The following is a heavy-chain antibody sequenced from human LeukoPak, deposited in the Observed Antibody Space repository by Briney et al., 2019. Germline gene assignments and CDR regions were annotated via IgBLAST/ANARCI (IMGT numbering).Heavy chain of an antibody. CDR1: GYTFTGYY. CDR3: ARGDTSGSYHNYYYYYGMDV. D-gene: IGHD1-26*01. J-gene: IGHJ6*02. CDR2: INPNSGGT. V-gene: IGHV1-2*02. Sequence: ASVTVSCKASGYTFTGYYMHWVRQAPGQGLEWMGWINPNSGGTNYAQKFQGRVTMTRDTSISTAYMELSRLRSDDTAVYYCARGDTSGSYHNYYYYYGMDVWGQGTTVTVSS.